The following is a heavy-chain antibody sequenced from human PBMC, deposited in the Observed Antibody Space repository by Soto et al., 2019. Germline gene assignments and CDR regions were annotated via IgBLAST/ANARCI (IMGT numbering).Heavy chain of an antibody. D-gene: IGHD3-3*01. CDR1: GFTFSSYA. J-gene: IGHJ5*02. V-gene: IGHV3-23*01. Sequence: GGSLRLSCAASGFTFSSYAMSWVRQAPGKGLEWVSAISGSAGSTYYADSMKGRFTISRDNSKNTLYLQMNSLRAEDTAVYYCAKGGGVVILSPFDPWGQGTLVTVSS. CDR2: ISGSAGST. CDR3: AKGGGVVILSPFDP.